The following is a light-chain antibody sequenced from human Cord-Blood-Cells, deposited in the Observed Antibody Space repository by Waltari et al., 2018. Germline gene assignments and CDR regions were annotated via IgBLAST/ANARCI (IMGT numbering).Light chain of an antibody. Sequence: QSVLTQPPSASGTPGQRVTIPCSGSSSNIGSNTVNWYQQLPGTAPKLLIYSNNQRPSAVPDRFSGSKSGTSASLAISGLQSEDEADYYCAAWDDSLSGVVFGGGTKLTVL. CDR2: SNN. CDR3: AAWDDSLSGVV. V-gene: IGLV1-44*01. J-gene: IGLJ2*01. CDR1: SSNIGSNT.